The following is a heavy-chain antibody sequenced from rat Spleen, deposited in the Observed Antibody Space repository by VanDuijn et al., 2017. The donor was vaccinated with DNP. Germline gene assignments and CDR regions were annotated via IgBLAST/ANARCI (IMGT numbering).Heavy chain of an antibody. CDR3: TTYYYDGYYYYAMDA. Sequence: EVQLVESGGGLVQPGRSMKLSCAASGFTFSSFPMAWVRQAPTKGLEWVATISTSGGSTYYRDSVKGRFTISRDNAKSTLYLQMDSLRSEDTATYYCTTYYYDGYYYYAMDAWGQGTSVTVSS. CDR1: GFTFSSFP. CDR2: ISTSGGST. J-gene: IGHJ4*01. D-gene: IGHD1-12*03. V-gene: IGHV5-46*01.